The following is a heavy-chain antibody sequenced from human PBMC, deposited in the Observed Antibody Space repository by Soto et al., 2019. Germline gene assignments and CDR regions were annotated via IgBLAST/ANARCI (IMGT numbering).Heavy chain of an antibody. V-gene: IGHV3-15*01. CDR2: IKSKTDGGTA. CDR3: FTDRTYSPVDH. J-gene: IGHJ4*02. D-gene: IGHD4-4*01. CDR1: GFTFTTAW. Sequence: EVQLVESGGGLVKPGGSLRLACEASGFTFTTAWMSWVRQAPGKGLEWVGRIKSKTDGGTADYAAPVKGRFTISRDDSKNTLYLQMNSLKTEDTAVYYCFTDRTYSPVDHWGQGTLVTVSS.